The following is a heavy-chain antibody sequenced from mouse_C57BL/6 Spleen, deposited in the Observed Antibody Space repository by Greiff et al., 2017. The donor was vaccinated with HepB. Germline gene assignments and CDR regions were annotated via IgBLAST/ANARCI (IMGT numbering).Heavy chain of an antibody. D-gene: IGHD2-2*01. Sequence: VQLQQSGAELVRPGTSVKVSCKASGYAFTNYLIEWVKQRPGQGLEWIGVINPGSGGTNYNEKFKGKATLTADKSSSTAYMQLSSLTSEDSAVYFCARDGGYYYAMDYWGQGTSVTVSS. J-gene: IGHJ4*01. CDR3: ARDGGYYYAMDY. V-gene: IGHV1-54*01. CDR1: GYAFTNYL. CDR2: INPGSGGT.